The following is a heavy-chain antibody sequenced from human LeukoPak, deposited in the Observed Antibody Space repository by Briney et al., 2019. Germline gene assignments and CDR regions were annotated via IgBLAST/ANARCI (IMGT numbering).Heavy chain of an antibody. V-gene: IGHV4-61*02. CDR1: GGSISSGGYY. D-gene: IGHD3-9*01. CDR3: AKEELRYFDWLSLNWFDP. Sequence: PSETLSLTCTVSGGSISSGGYYWSWIRQPAGKGLEWIGRIYTSGSTNYNPSLKSRVTISVDTSKNQFSLKLSSVTAADTAVYYCAKEELRYFDWLSLNWFDPWGQGTLVTVSS. CDR2: IYTSGST. J-gene: IGHJ5*02.